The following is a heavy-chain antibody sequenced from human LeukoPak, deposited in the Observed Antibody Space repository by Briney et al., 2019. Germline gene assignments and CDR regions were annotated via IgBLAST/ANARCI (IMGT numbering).Heavy chain of an antibody. CDR3: ARHYIPDYPFDY. V-gene: IGHV4-59*08. Sequence: PSETLSLTCTVSGGSISNYYWSWIRQPPGKGLEWIGYIYSTGSTNYNPSLKSRVTISVDTSKNQFSLKLNSVTAADTAVYYCARHYIPDYPFDYWGQGTLVTVSS. CDR1: GGSISNYY. D-gene: IGHD4-11*01. CDR2: IYSTGST. J-gene: IGHJ4*02.